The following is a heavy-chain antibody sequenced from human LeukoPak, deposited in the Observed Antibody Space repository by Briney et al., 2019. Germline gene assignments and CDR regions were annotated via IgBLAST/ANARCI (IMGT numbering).Heavy chain of an antibody. V-gene: IGHV3-64*01. CDR1: GFTFSSCA. Sequence: GGSLRLSCAASGFTFSSCAMHWVRQAPGKGLEYVSVISSNGGSTYYSNSVKGRFTISRDNSKNSLSLEMNSLRTEDTALYYCAKDSNTGGYSFGSWGQGTLVTVTS. D-gene: IGHD5-12*01. J-gene: IGHJ4*02. CDR3: AKDSNTGGYSFGS. CDR2: ISSNGGST.